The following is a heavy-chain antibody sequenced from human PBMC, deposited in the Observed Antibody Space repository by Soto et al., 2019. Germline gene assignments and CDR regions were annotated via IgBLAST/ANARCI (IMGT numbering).Heavy chain of an antibody. D-gene: IGHD4-17*01. Sequence: QVQLVESGGGVVQPGRSLRLSCAASGFTFSSYAIHWVRQAPGKGLEWVAVTSYDGSNKYYADSVKGRFTISRDNSKNTLYLQMNSLRAEDTAVYYCAALGGDYVAYYYYYYGMDVWGQGTTVTVSS. CDR1: GFTFSSYA. V-gene: IGHV3-30-3*01. CDR3: AALGGDYVAYYYYYYGMDV. J-gene: IGHJ6*02. CDR2: TSYDGSNK.